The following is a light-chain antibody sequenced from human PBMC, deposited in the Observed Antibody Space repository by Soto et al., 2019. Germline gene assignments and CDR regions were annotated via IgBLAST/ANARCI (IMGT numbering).Light chain of an antibody. Sequence: DIVMTQSPDSLAVSLGERATINCKSSQSLLYRANSMNYLAWYQQKPGHPPKLLIYWASTRDSGVPDRFSGSGSGTDFTLTISSLQAEDVAVYYCQQYYVPPLTFGQGTKLEIK. CDR1: QSLLYRANSMNY. CDR3: QQYYVPPLT. J-gene: IGKJ2*01. CDR2: WAS. V-gene: IGKV4-1*01.